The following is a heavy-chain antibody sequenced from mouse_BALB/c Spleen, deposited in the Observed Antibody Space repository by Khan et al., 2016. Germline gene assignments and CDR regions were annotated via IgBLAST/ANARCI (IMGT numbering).Heavy chain of an antibody. D-gene: IGHD2-14*01. Sequence: QVQLQQPGTELVRPGASVKLSCKASGYSFTSYWMNWVKQRPGQGLEWIGMINPSDSESRLNQKFKDKATLTVDHSSSIAYMQLSSPTSEDSAVXDCTISACRNHPYYAMDYWGQGTSVTVSS. CDR2: INPSDSES. CDR3: TISACRNHPYYAMDY. J-gene: IGHJ4*01. CDR1: GYSFTSYW. V-gene: IGHV1S82*01.